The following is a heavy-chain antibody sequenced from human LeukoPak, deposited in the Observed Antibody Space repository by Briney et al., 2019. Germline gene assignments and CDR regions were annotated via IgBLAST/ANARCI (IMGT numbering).Heavy chain of an antibody. D-gene: IGHD2-15*01. CDR2: ISAYNGNT. J-gene: IGHJ5*02. CDR3: ARDRVRTTRNWFDP. CDR1: GYTFTSYG. V-gene: IGHV1-18*01. Sequence: ASVEVSCKASGYTFTSYGISWVRQAPGQGLEWMGWISAYNGNTNYAQKLQGRVTMTTDTSTSTAYMELRSLRSDDTAVYYCARDRVRTTRNWFDPWGQGTLVTVSS.